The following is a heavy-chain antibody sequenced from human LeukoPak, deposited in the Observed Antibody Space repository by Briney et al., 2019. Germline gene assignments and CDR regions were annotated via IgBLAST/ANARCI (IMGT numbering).Heavy chain of an antibody. Sequence: SETLSLTCTVSGGSISSYYWSWIRQPPGKGLEWIGEINHSGSTNYNPSLKSRVTISLDTSRNQFSLKLNSVTAADTAVYYCAKSNGYGLIDIWGQGTMVTVSS. J-gene: IGHJ3*02. CDR1: GGSISSYY. D-gene: IGHD3-10*01. V-gene: IGHV4-34*01. CDR2: INHSGST. CDR3: AKSNGYGLIDI.